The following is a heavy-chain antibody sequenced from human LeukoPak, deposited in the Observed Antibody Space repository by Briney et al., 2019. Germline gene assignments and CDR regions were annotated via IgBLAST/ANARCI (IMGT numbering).Heavy chain of an antibody. CDR3: ARHSAARLSYYNWFDP. D-gene: IGHD2-15*01. CDR2: VYDSGST. Sequence: WETLSLTCTVSGDSISSYYWSWIRQPPRKGLEWIGYVYDSGSTNYNPSLKSRVTISVDTSKNQFSLKLSSVTAADTAVYYCARHSAARLSYYNWFDPWGQGTLVTVSS. J-gene: IGHJ5*02. CDR1: GDSISSYY. V-gene: IGHV4-59*08.